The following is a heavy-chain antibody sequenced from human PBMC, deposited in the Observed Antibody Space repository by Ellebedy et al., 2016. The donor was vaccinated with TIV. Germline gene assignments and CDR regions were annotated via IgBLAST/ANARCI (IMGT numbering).Heavy chain of an antibody. J-gene: IGHJ4*02. V-gene: IGHV3-13*01. CDR1: GFTFSTYD. CDR3: ARATAGFDY. Sequence: PGGSLRLSCAASGFTFSTYDMPWVPQATGRGLEWVSGIGPAGDTYYPASVKGRFTISRENAKNSLYLQMNSLRAEYTAVYYCARATAGFDYWGQGTLVTVSS. D-gene: IGHD1-1*01. CDR2: IGPAGDT.